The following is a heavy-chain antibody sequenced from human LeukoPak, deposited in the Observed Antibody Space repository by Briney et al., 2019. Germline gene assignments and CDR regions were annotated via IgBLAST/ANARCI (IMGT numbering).Heavy chain of an antibody. CDR2: ISWNSGSI. Sequence: GRSLRLSCAASGFTFDDYAMHWVRQAPGEGLEWVSGISWNSGSIGYADSVKGRFTISRDNAKNSLYLQMNSLRAEDTALYYCAKDMDSYVEMATVDWGQGTLVTVSS. CDR1: GFTFDDYA. CDR3: AKDMDSYVEMATVD. V-gene: IGHV3-9*01. J-gene: IGHJ4*02. D-gene: IGHD5-24*01.